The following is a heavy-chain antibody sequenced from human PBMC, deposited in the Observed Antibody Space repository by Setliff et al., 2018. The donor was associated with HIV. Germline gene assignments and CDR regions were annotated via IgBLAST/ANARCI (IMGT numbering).Heavy chain of an antibody. CDR1: GVSINRTDHY. CDR3: ARVPVAGANWFDP. V-gene: IGHV4-39*01. CDR2: VSQSGST. D-gene: IGHD2-21*01. Sequence: SETLSLTCSVSGVSINRTDHYWGWIRQSPGKSLEWVGSVSQSGSTYYNPSLKSRITISVDRSKNLFSLKLISVTAADQGVYYCARVPVAGANWFDPWGLGTLVTVSS. J-gene: IGHJ5*02.